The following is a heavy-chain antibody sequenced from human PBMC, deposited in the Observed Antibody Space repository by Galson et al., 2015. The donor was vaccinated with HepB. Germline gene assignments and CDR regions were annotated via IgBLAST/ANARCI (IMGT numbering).Heavy chain of an antibody. CDR1: GGSISSYY. CDR2: IYYSGST. V-gene: IGHV4-59*01. D-gene: IGHD5-18*01. Sequence: SEPLSLTCTVSGGSISSYYWSWIRQPPGKGLEWIGYIYYSGSTNYNPSLKSRVTISVDTSKNQFSLKLSSVTAADTAVYYCATYSYGRSRAFDIWGQGTMVTVSS. CDR3: ATYSYGRSRAFDI. J-gene: IGHJ3*02.